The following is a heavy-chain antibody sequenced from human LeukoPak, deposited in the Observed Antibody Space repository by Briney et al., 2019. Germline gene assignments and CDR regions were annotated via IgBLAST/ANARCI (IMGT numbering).Heavy chain of an antibody. V-gene: IGHV1-2*02. Sequence: ASVKVSCKASGYTFTGYYMHWVRQAPGQGLEWMGWINPNSGGTNYAQKFQGRVTMTRDTSISTAYMELSRLRSDDTAVYYSARDMDSSGWYYFDYWGQGTLVTVSS. CDR3: ARDMDSSGWYYFDY. CDR2: INPNSGGT. CDR1: GYTFTGYY. J-gene: IGHJ4*02. D-gene: IGHD6-19*01.